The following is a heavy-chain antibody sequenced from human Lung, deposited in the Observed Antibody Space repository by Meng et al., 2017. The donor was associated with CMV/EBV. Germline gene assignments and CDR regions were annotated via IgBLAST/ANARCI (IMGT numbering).Heavy chain of an antibody. Sequence: QGQWQGCGPGPVKPSGTLSLTWGVSGGSISSSNWWSWVRQPPGKGLEWIGEIYHSGSTNYNPSLKSRVTISVDKSKNQFSLKLSSVTAADTAVYYCARVVTALWGYYFDYWGQGTLVTVSS. V-gene: IGHV4-4*02. CDR1: GGSISSSNW. J-gene: IGHJ4*02. D-gene: IGHD2-21*02. CDR3: ARVVTALWGYYFDY. CDR2: IYHSGST.